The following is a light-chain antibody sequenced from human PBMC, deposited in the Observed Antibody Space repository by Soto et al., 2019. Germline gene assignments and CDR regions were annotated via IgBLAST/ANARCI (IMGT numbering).Light chain of an antibody. CDR1: QSVGSNY. Sequence: DIVLTQSPGTLSLSPGERATLSCRASQSVGSNYLAWYQQKPGQPPRLLIYAAFSRATGIPDRFSGSESGTDFPVTITRLEPEDFAVYYCQHYGTTVYTFGQGTKLEIK. CDR2: AAF. V-gene: IGKV3-20*01. CDR3: QHYGTTVYT. J-gene: IGKJ2*01.